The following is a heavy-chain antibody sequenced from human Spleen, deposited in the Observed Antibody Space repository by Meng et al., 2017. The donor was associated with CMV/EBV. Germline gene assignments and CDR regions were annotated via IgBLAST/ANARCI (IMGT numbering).Heavy chain of an antibody. CDR1: GAYH. Sequence: GAYHWTWIRQHPGKGLEWIGYIYYSESTYYNPSLKSRVTISVDTSKNQFSLNLSSVTAADTAVYYCARERSERRFGDYYYYYGMDVWGQGTTVTVSS. CDR3: ARERSERRFGDYYYYYGMDV. CDR2: IYYSEST. V-gene: IGHV4-31*02. J-gene: IGHJ6*02. D-gene: IGHD3-10*01.